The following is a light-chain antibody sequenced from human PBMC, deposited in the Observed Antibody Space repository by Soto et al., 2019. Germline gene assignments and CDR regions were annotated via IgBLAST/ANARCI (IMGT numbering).Light chain of an antibody. CDR1: RTISSY. CDR3: QQSYRSPRT. Sequence: EIRMTKSPSSMSASVGDRVTISCRARRTISSYLIWYQQKPGKAHQLLIYGASTLQSGVSSRFSGSGFGTDFTLTITNLQPEDFATYYCQQSYRSPRTFGQGT. J-gene: IGKJ2*02. V-gene: IGKV1-39*01. CDR2: GAS.